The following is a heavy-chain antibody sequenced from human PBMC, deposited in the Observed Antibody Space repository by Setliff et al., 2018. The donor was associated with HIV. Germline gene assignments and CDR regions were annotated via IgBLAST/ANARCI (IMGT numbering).Heavy chain of an antibody. V-gene: IGHV1-46*01. CDR1: GYTFTSYY. D-gene: IGHD3-9*01. Sequence: ASVKVSCKASGYTFTSYYMHWVRQAPGQGLEWMGIINPSGGSTSYAQKFQGRVTMTSDTSTSTVYMELSSLRSEDTAVYYCARGVPVLRYFDWLSRLGYWGQGTLVTVSS. J-gene: IGHJ4*02. CDR3: ARGVPVLRYFDWLSRLGY. CDR2: INPSGGST.